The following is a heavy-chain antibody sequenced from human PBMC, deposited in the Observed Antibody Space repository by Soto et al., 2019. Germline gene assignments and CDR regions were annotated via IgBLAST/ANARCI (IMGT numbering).Heavy chain of an antibody. CDR2: LNPANGRT. Sequence: QVHLVQSGAEVKKPGASVKVSCRASGYRFISYYVHWVRQAPGQGLEWIAVLNPANGRTTYAETFHGRIIITTDTSTSTVFMELSSLRSEDTAVYFCARDISRRQTYFGMDVWGQGTTVTVSS. D-gene: IGHD2-21*01. J-gene: IGHJ6*02. V-gene: IGHV1-46*01. CDR1: GYRFISYY. CDR3: ARDISRRQTYFGMDV.